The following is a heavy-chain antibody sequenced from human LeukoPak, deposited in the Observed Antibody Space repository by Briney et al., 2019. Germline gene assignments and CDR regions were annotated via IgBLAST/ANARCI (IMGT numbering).Heavy chain of an antibody. CDR1: GGSISSSSYY. Sequence: SETLSLTCTVSGGSISSSSYYWGWIRQPPGKGLEWIGSIYHSGSTYYNPSLKSRVTISVDTSKNQFSLKLSSVTAADTAVYYCARWSMIVELEKAWGQGTLVTVSS. D-gene: IGHD3-22*01. J-gene: IGHJ5*02. CDR2: IYHSGST. CDR3: ARWSMIVELEKA. V-gene: IGHV4-39*07.